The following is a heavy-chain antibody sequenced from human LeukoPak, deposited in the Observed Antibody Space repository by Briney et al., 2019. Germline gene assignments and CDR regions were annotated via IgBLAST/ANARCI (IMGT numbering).Heavy chain of an antibody. J-gene: IGHJ3*02. Sequence: SETLSLTCTVSGGSISSYYWSWIRQPAGKGLEWIGRIYTSGSTNYNPSLKSRVTMSVDTSKNQFSLKLSSVTAADTAVYYCARHYYGSGSYYGAFDIWGQGTMVTVSS. CDR3: ARHYYGSGSYYGAFDI. CDR1: GGSISSYY. D-gene: IGHD3-10*01. CDR2: IYTSGST. V-gene: IGHV4-4*07.